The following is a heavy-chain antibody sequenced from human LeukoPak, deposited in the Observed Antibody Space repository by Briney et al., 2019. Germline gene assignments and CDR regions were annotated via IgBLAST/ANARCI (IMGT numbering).Heavy chain of an antibody. D-gene: IGHD6-19*01. J-gene: IGHJ4*02. V-gene: IGHV4-31*03. CDR2: IYYSGST. CDR1: GGSISSGGYY. CDR3: ARHDSSGWYR. Sequence: SETLSLTCTVSGGSISSGGYYWSWIRQHPGKGLEWIGYIYYSGSTYYNPSLKSRVTISVDTSKNQFSLKLSSVTAADTAVYYCARHDSSGWYRWGQGTLVTLSS.